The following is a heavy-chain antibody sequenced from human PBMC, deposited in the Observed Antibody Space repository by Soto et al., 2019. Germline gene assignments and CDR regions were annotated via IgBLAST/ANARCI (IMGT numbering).Heavy chain of an antibody. CDR3: ARINYYDSSNNYYYGMDV. CDR2: ISYDGSNK. Sequence: GGSLRLSCSASGFTFSSYAMHWVRQAPGKGLEWVAVISYDGSNKYYADSVKGRFTIPRDNSKNTLYLQMNSLRAEDTAVYYCARINYYDSSNNYYYGMDVWGQGTTVTVSS. CDR1: GFTFSSYA. D-gene: IGHD3-22*01. V-gene: IGHV3-30-3*01. J-gene: IGHJ6*02.